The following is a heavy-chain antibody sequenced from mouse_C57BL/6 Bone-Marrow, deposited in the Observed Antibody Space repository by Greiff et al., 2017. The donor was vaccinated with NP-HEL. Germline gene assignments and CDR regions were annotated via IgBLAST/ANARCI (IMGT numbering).Heavy chain of an antibody. Sequence: EVQVVESEGGLVQPGSSMKLSCTASGFTFSDYYMAWVRQVPEKGLEWVANINYDGSSTYYLDSLKSRFIISRDNAKNILYLQMSSLKSEDTATYYWARGGGTTVVAPYAMDYWGQGTSVTVSS. J-gene: IGHJ4*01. CDR1: GFTFSDYY. CDR3: ARGGGTTVVAPYAMDY. V-gene: IGHV5-16*01. CDR2: INYDGSST. D-gene: IGHD1-1*01.